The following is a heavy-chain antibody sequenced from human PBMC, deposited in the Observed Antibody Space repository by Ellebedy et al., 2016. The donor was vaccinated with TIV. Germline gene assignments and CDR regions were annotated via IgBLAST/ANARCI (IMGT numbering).Heavy chain of an antibody. CDR3: ERDLDKSSGWYGGAAY. V-gene: IGHV3-30-3*01. J-gene: IGHJ4*02. CDR1: GFTFDSYA. CDR2: LSHDGGSQ. D-gene: IGHD6-19*01. Sequence: GESLKISCVASGFTFDSYAMHWVRQAPGKGLGWVAVLSHDGGSQYYADSVKGRFTVSRDNSMTTVYLVMNSLRAEDTARYSCERDLDKSSGWYGGAAYWGQGTQVTVSS.